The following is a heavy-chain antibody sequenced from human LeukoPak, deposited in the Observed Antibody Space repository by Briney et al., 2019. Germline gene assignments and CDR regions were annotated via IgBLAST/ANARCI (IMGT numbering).Heavy chain of an antibody. D-gene: IGHD5-12*01. CDR3: ARDSGSYYYYYMDV. CDR1: GYTFTSYD. Sequence: ASVKVSCTASGYTFTSYDINWVRQAPGQGLEWMGWMNPNSGNTGYAQKFQGRVTMTRNTSISTAYMELSSLRSEDTAVYYCARDSGSYYYYYMDVWGKGTTVTVSS. J-gene: IGHJ6*03. CDR2: MNPNSGNT. V-gene: IGHV1-8*01.